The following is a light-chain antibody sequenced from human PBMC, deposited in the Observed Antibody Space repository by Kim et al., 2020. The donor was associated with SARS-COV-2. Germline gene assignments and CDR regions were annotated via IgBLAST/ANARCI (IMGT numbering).Light chain of an antibody. CDR2: GAS. V-gene: IGKV1-9*01. CDR3: QQFNSYPYT. CDR1: QGIARY. J-gene: IGKJ2*01. Sequence: IQLTQSPSFLSASVGDRVTITCRASQGIARYLAWYQQKPGKAPNLLIHGASTLQSGVPSRFSGSGSWTEFTLTIGSLQPEDSAIYYCQQFNSYPYTFGQGTKLEI.